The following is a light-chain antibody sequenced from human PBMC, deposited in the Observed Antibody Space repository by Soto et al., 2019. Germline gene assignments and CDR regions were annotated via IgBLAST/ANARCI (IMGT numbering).Light chain of an antibody. CDR1: QTIARNF. V-gene: IGKV3-20*01. Sequence: EIVLTQSPGTLSLSPGDRATLSCRASQTIARNFLAWYQQKPGQAPRLLIYGASIRATGIPDRFSVSGSGTDLTLTISRQEPEDCGVYYCQHYASLPTTFGQGTKLEIK. CDR2: GAS. J-gene: IGKJ2*01. CDR3: QHYASLPTT.